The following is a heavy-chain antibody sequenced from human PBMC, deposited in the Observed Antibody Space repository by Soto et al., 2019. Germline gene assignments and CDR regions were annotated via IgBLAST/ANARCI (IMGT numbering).Heavy chain of an antibody. D-gene: IGHD2-2*01. CDR3: ARRCSSTRCLEL. CDR1: GYTFTSYG. V-gene: IGHV1-18*01. CDR2: ISGYNGNT. Sequence: QVQLVQSGAEVKKPGASVKVSCKASGYTFTSYGICWVRQAPGQGLEWMGWISGYNGNTNYAQNLQGRVTMTTDTSTSTVYMDLRSLRSDDTAVYYCARRCSSTRCLELWGRGTLVIVSS. J-gene: IGHJ2*01.